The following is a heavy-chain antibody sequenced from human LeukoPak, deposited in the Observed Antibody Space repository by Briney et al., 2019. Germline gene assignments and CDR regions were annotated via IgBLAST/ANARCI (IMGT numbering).Heavy chain of an antibody. CDR2: MHTSGTT. V-gene: IGHV4-61*02. CDR3: ARESQYSYGYRDAFDI. Sequence: PSETLSLTCTVSGGSVSSGSYYWSWIRQPAGKGLEWIGRMHTSGTTNYNPSLKSRVTISVDTSKNQFSLKLSSVTAADTAVYYCARESQYSYGYRDAFDIWGQGTMVTVSS. D-gene: IGHD5-18*01. CDR1: GGSVSSGSYY. J-gene: IGHJ3*02.